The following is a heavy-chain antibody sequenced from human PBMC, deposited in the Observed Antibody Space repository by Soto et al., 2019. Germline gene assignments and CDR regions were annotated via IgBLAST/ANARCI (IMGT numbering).Heavy chain of an antibody. V-gene: IGHV1-3*01. CDR3: ARDVQWLLTNWFDP. CDR2: INVGNGKK. J-gene: IGHJ5*02. CDR1: GYTFTNYA. D-gene: IGHD6-19*01. Sequence: QVQLVQSGAEVRKPGASVTISCKASGYTFTNYALQWVRQAPGQGLEWMGWINVGNGKKKYSQKFQGRVTITRDTSASTAYMELSSLTSEDTAVYYCARDVQWLLTNWFDPWGQGTLVTVSS.